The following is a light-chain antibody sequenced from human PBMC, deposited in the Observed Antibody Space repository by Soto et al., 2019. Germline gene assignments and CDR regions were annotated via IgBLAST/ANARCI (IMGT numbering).Light chain of an antibody. J-gene: IGKJ5*01. CDR1: HSLLYRDGNTY. Sequence: VAVTPFTLSLPATLVQPASISCRSSHSLLYRDGNTYLHWFQQRPGQAPRRLIYKVSNRESGVPDRFSGSGAGTAFTLQISSVEAEDVGVYYCTQGSRWPITSGQGRLPAIK. CDR3: TQGSRWPIT. V-gene: IGKV2-30*01. CDR2: KVS.